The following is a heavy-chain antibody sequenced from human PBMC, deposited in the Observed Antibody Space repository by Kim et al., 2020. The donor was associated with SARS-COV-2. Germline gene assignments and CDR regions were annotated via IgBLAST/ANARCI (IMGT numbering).Heavy chain of an antibody. J-gene: IGHJ4*02. Sequence: SETLSLTCGVSGDSITTGNSYWGWIRQPPGKGLEWIGTIYYRGSTYFNPSLKSRLTISVETSKNQFSLNVSSVTAADAAVYFCARLNHPHFAKVAGGSFDSWGQGILVTVSS. CDR2: IYYRGST. CDR3: ARLNHPHFAKVAGGSFDS. V-gene: IGHV4-39*01. CDR1: GDSITTGNSY. D-gene: IGHD6-13*01.